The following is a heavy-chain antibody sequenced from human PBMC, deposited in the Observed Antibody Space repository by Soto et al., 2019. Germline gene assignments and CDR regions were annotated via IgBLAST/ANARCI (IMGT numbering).Heavy chain of an antibody. J-gene: IGHJ5*02. V-gene: IGHV4-4*07. D-gene: IGHD7-27*01. CDR2: IYTSGST. Sequence: SETLSLTCTVSGGSISSYYWSWIRQPAGEGLEWIGRIYTSGSTNYNPSRKSRVTMSVDTSKNQFSLKLSSVTAADTAVYYCARVLANWNWLDPWGQGTPVTVSS. CDR1: GGSISSYY. CDR3: ARVLANWNWLDP.